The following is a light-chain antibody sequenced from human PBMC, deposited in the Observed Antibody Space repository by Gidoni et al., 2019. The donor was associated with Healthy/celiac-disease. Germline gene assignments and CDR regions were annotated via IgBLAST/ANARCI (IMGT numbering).Light chain of an antibody. CDR2: GAS. Sequence: DIQMTQSPSSLSASVGDRVTITCRASQGISNYLAWYQQKPGKVPKLLISGASTLQPGVPSRFSGRGSGTDFTLTIRSLQPEDVASYYCQKYSSAPQTFGQXTKVEIK. CDR1: QGISNY. V-gene: IGKV1-27*01. CDR3: QKYSSAPQT. J-gene: IGKJ1*01.